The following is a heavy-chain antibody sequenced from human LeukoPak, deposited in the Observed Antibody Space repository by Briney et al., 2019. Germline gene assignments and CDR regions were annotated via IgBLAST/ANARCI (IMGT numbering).Heavy chain of an antibody. CDR3: ARESVTYYYDSSGYRNWFDP. CDR2: XXXXGST. V-gene: IGHV4-59*01. CDR1: GGSIXSYX. J-gene: IGHJ5*02. Sequence: SETLSLTCTVSGGSIXSYXXSWXXXXXXXXXXXXXXXXXXGSTNYNPSLKSRVTISVDTSKNQFSLKLSSVTAADTAVYYCARESVTYYYDSSGYRNWFDPWGQGTLVTVSS. D-gene: IGHD3-22*01.